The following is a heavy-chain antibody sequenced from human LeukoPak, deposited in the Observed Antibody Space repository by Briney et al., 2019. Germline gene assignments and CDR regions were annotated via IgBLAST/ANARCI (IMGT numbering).Heavy chain of an antibody. V-gene: IGHV3-30*04. D-gene: IGHD5-18*01. CDR3: ARGVVDGWIQPSLLDY. CDR2: ISYDGSNK. Sequence: QTGGSLRLSCAASGFSFSTFNMNWVRQAPGKGLEWVAVISYDGSNKYYADSVKGRFTISRDNSKNTLYLQMNSLRAEDTAVYYCARGVVDGWIQPSLLDYWGQGTLVTVSS. J-gene: IGHJ4*02. CDR1: GFSFSTFN.